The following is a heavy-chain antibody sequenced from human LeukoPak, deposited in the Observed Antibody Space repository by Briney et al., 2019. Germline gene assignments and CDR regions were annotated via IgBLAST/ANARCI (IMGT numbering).Heavy chain of an antibody. V-gene: IGHV1-18*01. CDR3: ARAQYSSSSDY. CDR1: VYPFTSYG. J-gene: IGHJ4*02. Sequence: GASVKVSCKASVYPFTSYGITWVRQAPGQGLEWMGWISTNNGNTNYAQKLQGRVTLTTDTSTSTAYMELRSLRSDDTAVYYCARAQYSSSSDYWGQGTLVTVSS. CDR2: ISTNNGNT. D-gene: IGHD6-6*01.